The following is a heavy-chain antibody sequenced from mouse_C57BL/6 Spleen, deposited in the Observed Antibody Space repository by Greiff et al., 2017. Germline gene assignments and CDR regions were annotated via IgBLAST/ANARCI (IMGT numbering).Heavy chain of an antibody. Sequence: EVQLQQSGPELVKPGASVKMSCKASGYTFTDYNMHWVKQSHGKSLEWIGYINPNNGGTSYNQKFKGKATLTVNQSSSTAYMELRSLTSEDSAVYYCASFSGDYDGFDYWGQGTTLTVSS. CDR3: ASFSGDYDGFDY. V-gene: IGHV1-22*01. J-gene: IGHJ2*01. CDR1: GYTFTDYN. D-gene: IGHD2-4*01. CDR2: INPNNGGT.